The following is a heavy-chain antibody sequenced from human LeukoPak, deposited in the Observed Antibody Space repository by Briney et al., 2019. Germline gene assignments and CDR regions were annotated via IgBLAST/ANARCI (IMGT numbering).Heavy chain of an antibody. CDR1: GFTFINYA. V-gene: IGHV3-23*01. Sequence: GGSLRLSCAASGFTFINYAMNWVRQAPGKGLEWVSALSFSGLTTYYADSVRGRFTISRDNAKNSLYLQMNSLRDEDTAVYYCARYNRGAFDIWGQGTMVTVSS. J-gene: IGHJ3*02. CDR2: LSFSGLTT. D-gene: IGHD1-14*01. CDR3: ARYNRGAFDI.